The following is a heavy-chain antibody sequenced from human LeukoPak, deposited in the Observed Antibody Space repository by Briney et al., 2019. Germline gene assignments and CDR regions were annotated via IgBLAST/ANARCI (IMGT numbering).Heavy chain of an antibody. CDR2: INPSGGST. CDR1: GYTFTSYY. Sequence: VASVKVSCKASGYTFTSYYMHWVRQAPGQGLEWMGIINPSGGSTSYAQKFQGRVTTTRDTSTSTVYMELSSLRSEDTAVYYCARVPAAGTLDYWGQGTLVTVSS. J-gene: IGHJ4*02. V-gene: IGHV1-46*01. CDR3: ARVPAAGTLDY. D-gene: IGHD6-13*01.